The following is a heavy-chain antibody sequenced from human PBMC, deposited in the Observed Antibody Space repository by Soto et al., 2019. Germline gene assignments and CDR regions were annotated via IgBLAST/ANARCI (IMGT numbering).Heavy chain of an antibody. CDR1: GFTFSSYW. CDR3: AKDLGSSGSLYYGMDV. Sequence: VQLVESGGGLVQPGGSLRLSCAASGFTFSSYWMHWVRQAPGKGLVWVAVISYDGDKKYYADSVKGRFTISRDKSKNTLYLQMNSLRAEDTAVYYCAKDLGSSGSLYYGMDVWGQGTTVTVSS. D-gene: IGHD3-10*01. J-gene: IGHJ6*02. CDR2: ISYDGDKK. V-gene: IGHV3-30*18.